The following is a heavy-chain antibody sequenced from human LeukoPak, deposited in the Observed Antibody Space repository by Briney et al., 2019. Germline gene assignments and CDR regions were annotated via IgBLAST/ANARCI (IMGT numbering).Heavy chain of an antibody. CDR2: IYSGVST. Sequence: GGSLRLSCAASVFTVSSNSMSWVRQAPGKGLEWLSVIYSGVSTYYADSVKGRFTISRDNSKNTLYLQMNSLRAEDTAVYYCARVTGGLRLGELSLWGQGTLVTVSS. CDR1: VFTVSSNS. J-gene: IGHJ4*02. D-gene: IGHD3-16*02. V-gene: IGHV3-53*01. CDR3: ARVTGGLRLGELSL.